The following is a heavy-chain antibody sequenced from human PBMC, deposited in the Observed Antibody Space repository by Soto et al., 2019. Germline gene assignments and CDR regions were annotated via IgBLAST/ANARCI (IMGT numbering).Heavy chain of an antibody. CDR1: GFTFSAYS. Sequence: GGSLRLSCAAAGFTFSAYSMNWVRQAPGKGLEWVSSINEDSSYIYYAHSLRGRFTISRDNAKDSLYLQMNYLRAEDTAVYYYVRDFGRYFRWEYMDVGGDGATVPVSS. CDR3: VRDFGRYFRWEYMDV. CDR2: INEDSSYI. V-gene: IGHV3-21*01. J-gene: IGHJ6*03. D-gene: IGHD3-9*01.